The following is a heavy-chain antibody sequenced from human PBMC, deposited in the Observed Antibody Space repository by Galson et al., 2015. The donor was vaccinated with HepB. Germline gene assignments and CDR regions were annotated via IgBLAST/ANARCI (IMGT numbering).Heavy chain of an antibody. Sequence: SVKVSCKASGYTLTSYGISWVRQAPGQGLEWMGWISAYNGNTNYAQKLQGRVTMTTDTSTSTAYMELRSLRSDDTAVYYCATDLSSGWYGRDWGQGTLVTVSS. CDR1: GYTLTSYG. CDR2: ISAYNGNT. V-gene: IGHV1-18*01. CDR3: ATDLSSGWYGRD. D-gene: IGHD6-19*01. J-gene: IGHJ4*02.